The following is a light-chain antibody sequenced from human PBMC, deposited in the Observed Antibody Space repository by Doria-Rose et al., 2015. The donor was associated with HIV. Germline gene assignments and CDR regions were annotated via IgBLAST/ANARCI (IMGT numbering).Light chain of an antibody. CDR1: QSFSSNY. Sequence: EIVMTQSPGTLSLSTGERATLSCRASQSFSSNYLAWYQQKPGQAPSLLIYDGSTRATGIPDRFSASGSGADFTLTINRLEPEGFALYYCHQYGTSWTFGQGTKVEI. CDR2: DGS. CDR3: HQYGTSWT. V-gene: IGKV3-20*01. J-gene: IGKJ1*01.